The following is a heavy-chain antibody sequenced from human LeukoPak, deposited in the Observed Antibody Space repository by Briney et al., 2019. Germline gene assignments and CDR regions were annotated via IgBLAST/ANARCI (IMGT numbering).Heavy chain of an antibody. CDR1: GFTFSNFA. D-gene: IGHD5-12*01. V-gene: IGHV3-30*09. CDR2: ISYDGSIK. J-gene: IGHJ4*02. CDR3: ARVGGYEMGFDY. Sequence: PGGSLRLSCAASGFTFSNFAMNWVRQAPGKGLEWVAFISYDGSIKSYADSVKGRFAVSRDNSKNTLYLQMNSLRAEDTAVYYCARVGGYEMGFDYWGQGTLVTVSS.